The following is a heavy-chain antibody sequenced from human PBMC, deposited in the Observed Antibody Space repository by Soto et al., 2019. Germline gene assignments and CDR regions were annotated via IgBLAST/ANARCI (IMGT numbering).Heavy chain of an antibody. V-gene: IGHV1-69*04. CDR3: ARDRYSSSWIEDYYYYYMDV. Sequence: GASVKVSCKASGGTFSSYTISWVRQAPGQGLEWMGRIIPILGIANYAQKFQGRVTITADKSTSTAYMELSSLRSEDTAVYYCARDRYSSSWIEDYYYYYMDVWGKGTTVTVSS. CDR1: GGTFSSYT. J-gene: IGHJ6*03. CDR2: IIPILGIA. D-gene: IGHD6-13*01.